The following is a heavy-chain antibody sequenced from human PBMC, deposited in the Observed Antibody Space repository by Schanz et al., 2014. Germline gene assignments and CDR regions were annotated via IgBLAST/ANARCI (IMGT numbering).Heavy chain of an antibody. D-gene: IGHD3-10*01. CDR2: ISHDGSNK. J-gene: IGHJ4*02. CDR1: RFTFNAYD. Sequence: QVHLVESGGGVVRPGGSLRLSCAASRFTFNAYDMYWIRQAPGKGLEWVALISHDGSNKNSADSVKGRFTISRDNSKNTLYLQMNSLRAEDTAVYYCAVLGGFGELPLDYRGQGTLVTVSS. V-gene: IGHV3-30*03. CDR3: AVLGGFGELPLDY.